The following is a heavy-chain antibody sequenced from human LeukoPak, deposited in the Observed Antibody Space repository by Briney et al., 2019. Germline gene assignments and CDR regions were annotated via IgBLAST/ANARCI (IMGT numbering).Heavy chain of an antibody. J-gene: IGHJ4*02. CDR3: ARDQREYCSSTSCYIEYYFDY. CDR1: GYTFTSYG. CDR2: ISAYNGNT. D-gene: IGHD2-2*02. Sequence: ASVKVSCKASGYTFTSYGISWVRQAPGQGLEWMGWISAYNGNTNYAQKLQGRVTMTTDTPTSTAYMELRSLRSDDTAVYYCARDQREYCSSTSCYIEYYFDYWGQGTLVTVSS. V-gene: IGHV1-18*01.